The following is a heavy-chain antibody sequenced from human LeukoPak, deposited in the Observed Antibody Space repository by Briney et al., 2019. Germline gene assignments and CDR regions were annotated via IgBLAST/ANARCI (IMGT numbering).Heavy chain of an antibody. J-gene: IGHJ3*02. CDR1: GFTLSSYA. Sequence: GGSLRLSCTASGFTLSSYAMSWVRQAPGKGLEWVSLISGNAGSTYYADSVKGRFTISRHNSKNTLYLQTNSLRAEDTAVYYCAGGGIAVAGHDAFDIWGQGTMVTVSS. CDR3: AGGGIAVAGHDAFDI. V-gene: IGHV3-23*01. CDR2: ISGNAGST. D-gene: IGHD6-19*01.